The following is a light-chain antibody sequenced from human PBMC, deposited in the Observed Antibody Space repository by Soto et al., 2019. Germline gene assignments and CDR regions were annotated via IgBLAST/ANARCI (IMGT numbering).Light chain of an antibody. V-gene: IGKV1-12*01. CDR3: QQANSFPLT. CDR1: QGISSL. CDR2: TAS. J-gene: IGKJ4*01. Sequence: DIQMTQSPSSVSASVGDRVTITCRAIQGISSLLAWYQQKPGKAPNLLIHTASSLQSGVPSRFSVSGSGTEFTLTISRLQPGDFATYYCQQANSFPLTFGGGTKVEIK.